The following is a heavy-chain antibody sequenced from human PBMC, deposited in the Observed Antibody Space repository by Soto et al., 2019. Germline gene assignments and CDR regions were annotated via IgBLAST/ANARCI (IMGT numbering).Heavy chain of an antibody. CDR2: IIPILGIA. J-gene: IGHJ4*02. V-gene: IGHV1-69*10. Sequence: GASVKVSCKASGGTFSSYAISWVRQAPGQGLEWMGGIIPILGIANYAQKFQGRVTITADKSTSTAYMELSSLRSEDTAVYYCARDRGGGSTAYYFDYWGQGTLVTVSS. D-gene: IGHD6-13*01. CDR1: GGTFSSYA. CDR3: ARDRGGGSTAYYFDY.